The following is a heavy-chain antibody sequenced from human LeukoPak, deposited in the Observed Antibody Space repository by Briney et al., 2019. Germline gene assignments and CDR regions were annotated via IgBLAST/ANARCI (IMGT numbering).Heavy chain of an antibody. CDR2: ISSSSSYT. CDR3: ARDIFARPALSRLVLWGASPPAYDP. CDR1: GFTFSDYY. Sequence: PGGSLRLSCAASGFTFSDYYMSWIRQAPGKGLEWVSYISSSSSYTNYADSVKGRFTISRDNAKNSLYLQMNSLRAEDTAVYYCARDIFARPALSRLVLWGASPPAYDPWGQGTLVTVSS. V-gene: IGHV3-11*05. J-gene: IGHJ5*02. D-gene: IGHD3-16*01.